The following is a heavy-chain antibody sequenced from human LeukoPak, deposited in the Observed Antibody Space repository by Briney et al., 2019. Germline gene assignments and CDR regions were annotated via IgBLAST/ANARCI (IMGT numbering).Heavy chain of an antibody. Sequence: PGGSLRLSCAASGFSFTTYEMNWVRQAPGKGLEWVSHITSSGSTIYYADSVKGRFTISRDNAKNTLYLQMNSLRAEDTAVYYCARSRKYCSGGSCYPTFDYWGQGTLVTVSS. V-gene: IGHV3-48*03. D-gene: IGHD2-15*01. CDR3: ARSRKYCSGGSCYPTFDY. CDR1: GFSFTTYE. J-gene: IGHJ4*02. CDR2: ITSSGSTI.